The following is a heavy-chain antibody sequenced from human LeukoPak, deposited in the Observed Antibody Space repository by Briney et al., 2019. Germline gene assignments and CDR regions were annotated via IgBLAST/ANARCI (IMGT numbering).Heavy chain of an antibody. CDR3: ARESLLGLMVRGVHDY. Sequence: ASVKVSCKASGYTFTGYYMHWVRQAPGQGLEWMGWINPNSGGTNYAQKFQGRVTMTRDTSISTAYMELSRLRSDDTAVYYCARESLLGLMVRGVHDYWGQGTLVTVSP. D-gene: IGHD3-10*01. J-gene: IGHJ4*02. V-gene: IGHV1-2*02. CDR1: GYTFTGYY. CDR2: INPNSGGT.